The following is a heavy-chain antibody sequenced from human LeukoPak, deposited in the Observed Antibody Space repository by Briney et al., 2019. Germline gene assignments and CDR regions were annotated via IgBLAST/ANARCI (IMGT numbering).Heavy chain of an antibody. Sequence: ASVKVSCKASGYTFTSYGISWVRQAPGQGLEWMGWISAYNGNTNYAQKLQGRVTMTTDTSTSTAYMELRSLRFDDTAVYYCARDAPTQYDFWSGYYSQDAFDIWGQGTMVTVSS. CDR1: GYTFTSYG. D-gene: IGHD3-3*01. V-gene: IGHV1-18*01. J-gene: IGHJ3*02. CDR3: ARDAPTQYDFWSGYYSQDAFDI. CDR2: ISAYNGNT.